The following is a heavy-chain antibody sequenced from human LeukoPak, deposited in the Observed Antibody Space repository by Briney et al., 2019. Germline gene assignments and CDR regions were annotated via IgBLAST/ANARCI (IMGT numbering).Heavy chain of an antibody. D-gene: IGHD3-10*01. Sequence: SETLSLTCTVSGGSVTSTTYYWGWIRQPPGKGLEWIGSIYRSGDTYSNPSLNSRVTISIDTSKNQFSLRLSSVTAADTAVYYCAGPSRGVRFDSWGQGTLVTVSS. J-gene: IGHJ5*01. CDR2: IYRSGDT. CDR3: AGPSRGVRFDS. V-gene: IGHV4-39*01. CDR1: GGSVTSTTYY.